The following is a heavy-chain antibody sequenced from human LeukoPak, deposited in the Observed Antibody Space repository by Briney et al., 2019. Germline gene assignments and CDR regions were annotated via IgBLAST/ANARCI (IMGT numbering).Heavy chain of an antibody. J-gene: IGHJ4*02. Sequence: GGSLRLSCAGSGFIFNNYAMHWVRQPPGKGLEWVSGISWNSGSIDYADSVKGRFTISRANAHNSLYLQMNGLRAEDTAVYYCARQWLQSSFDYWGQGTLVTVSS. D-gene: IGHD5-24*01. CDR1: GFIFNNYA. CDR2: ISWNSGSI. CDR3: ARQWLQSSFDY. V-gene: IGHV3-9*01.